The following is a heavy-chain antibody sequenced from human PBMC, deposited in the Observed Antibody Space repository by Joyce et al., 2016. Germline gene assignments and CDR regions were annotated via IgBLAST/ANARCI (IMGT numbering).Heavy chain of an antibody. CDR2: IYYSGNT. CDR3: ARDGATADTAFDY. J-gene: IGHJ4*02. V-gene: IGHV4-39*07. CDR1: GGSISNTSYF. Sequence: QLQLQESGPGLVKPSETLSLTCTVSGGSISNTSYFWGWIRQPPGKGLEWIGNIYYSGNTYYKPSPKSRVTISVDTSKNQFSLKMTSVTAADTAVYYCARDGATADTAFDYWGQGTLVTVSS. D-gene: IGHD6-13*01.